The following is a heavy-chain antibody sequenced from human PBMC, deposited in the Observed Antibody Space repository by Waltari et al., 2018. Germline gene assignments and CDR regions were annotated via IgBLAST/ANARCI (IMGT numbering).Heavy chain of an antibody. V-gene: IGHV4-34*01. CDR3: ARGVYGPGGFGFDP. D-gene: IGHD3-10*01. J-gene: IGHJ5*02. CDR1: GGPLSSNF. CDR2: INQNGST. Sequence: QVQLQQWGAGLLKPSETLSLTCAVHGGPLSSNFWNWIRQPPGKGLVWIGEINQNGSTNSNTSLMSRVTMSVDTSKKQFSLKLTSVTAADTAVYYCARGVYGPGGFGFDPWGQGTLVTVSS.